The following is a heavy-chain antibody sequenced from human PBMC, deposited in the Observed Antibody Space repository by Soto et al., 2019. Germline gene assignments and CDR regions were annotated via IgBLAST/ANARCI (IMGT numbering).Heavy chain of an antibody. CDR2: IIPILGIA. CDR1: GGTFSSYT. CDR3: ARPRRDIVVVPAASNDAFDI. J-gene: IGHJ3*02. V-gene: IGHV1-69*02. Sequence: QVQLVQSGAEVKKPGSSVKVSCKASGGTFSSYTISWVRQAPVQGLEWMGRIIPILGIANYAQKFQGRVTITADKSTSTAYMELSSLRSEDTAVYYCARPRRDIVVVPAASNDAFDIWGQGTMVTVSS. D-gene: IGHD2-2*01.